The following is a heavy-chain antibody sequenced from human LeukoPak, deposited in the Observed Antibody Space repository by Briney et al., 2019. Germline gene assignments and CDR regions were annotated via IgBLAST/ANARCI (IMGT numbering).Heavy chain of an antibody. CDR1: GYRFTNYR. CDR2: INPSDSYT. J-gene: IGHJ5*02. Sequence: GESLKISCKGSGYRFTNYRISWVRQMPGKGLEWMGRINPSDSYTNYSPSFQGHVTISADTSISTAYLQWSSLKASDTAMYYCATMREQQLVRGDWFDPWGQGTLVTVSS. V-gene: IGHV5-10-1*01. CDR3: ATMREQQLVRGDWFDP. D-gene: IGHD6-13*01.